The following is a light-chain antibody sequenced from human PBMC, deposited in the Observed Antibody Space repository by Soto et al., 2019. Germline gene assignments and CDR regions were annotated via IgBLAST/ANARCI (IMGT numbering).Light chain of an antibody. Sequence: EIVLTQSPGTLSLSPGERATLSCRASRSVTSNYLGWYQQKPGQAPRLLIYGESSRDTGIPDRFSGSGSGTDFTLTVSRLEPEDFPLYYCQQYASSPFTFGHGTKLE. V-gene: IGKV3-20*01. CDR2: GES. J-gene: IGKJ2*01. CDR1: RSVTSNY. CDR3: QQYASSPFT.